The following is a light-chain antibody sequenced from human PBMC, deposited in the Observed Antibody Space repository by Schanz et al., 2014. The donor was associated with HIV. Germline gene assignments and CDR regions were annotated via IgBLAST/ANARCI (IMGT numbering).Light chain of an antibody. CDR3: QQYSDWPPST. V-gene: IGKV3-15*01. CDR1: QSIRNN. Sequence: EIVMTQSPATLYVSPGEGATLSCRASQSIRNNLAWYQHKPGQAPRLLIYGAFTRATGIPVRFSGRGSGTEFTLTISGLQSEDFALYYCQQYSDWPPSTFGQGTKVEIK. CDR2: GAF. J-gene: IGKJ2*01.